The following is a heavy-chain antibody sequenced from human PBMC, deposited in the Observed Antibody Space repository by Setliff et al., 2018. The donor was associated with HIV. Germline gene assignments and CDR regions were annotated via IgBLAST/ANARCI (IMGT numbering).Heavy chain of an antibody. CDR2: IIPKSNTP. CDR3: ARGSPIVWFGEFLYPEIDY. D-gene: IGHD3-10*01. Sequence: SVKVSCKASGDTFSTFAIIWVRQAPGQGLEWMGGIIPKSNTPDYAQIFKGRLTITADESTSTAHMEPVGLTSEDTAVYYCARGSPIVWFGEFLYPEIDYWGQGSLVTVSS. V-gene: IGHV1-69*13. J-gene: IGHJ4*02. CDR1: GDTFSTFA.